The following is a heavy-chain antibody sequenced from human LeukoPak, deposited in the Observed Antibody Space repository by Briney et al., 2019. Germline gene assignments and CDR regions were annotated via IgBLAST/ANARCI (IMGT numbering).Heavy chain of an antibody. V-gene: IGHV3-23*01. CDR3: AKGPWSRATGPFDY. CDR2: IIGIGGST. J-gene: IGHJ4*02. D-gene: IGHD1-26*01. Sequence: GGSLRPSCAPSGFTFSSSAMSWVRQPPGKGLEWVSAIIGIGGSTSYADSVRGRFTISRDNSKNTLYLQMNSLRAEDTAVYYCAKGPWSRATGPFDYWGQGTLVTVSS. CDR1: GFTFSSSA.